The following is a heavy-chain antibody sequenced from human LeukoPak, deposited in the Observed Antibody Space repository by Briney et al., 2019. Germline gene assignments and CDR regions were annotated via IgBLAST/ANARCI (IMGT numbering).Heavy chain of an antibody. CDR3: AKDLPDSRESLTGHWFDP. CDR2: ITNSNNNR. Sequence: GRSLRLSCAASGFTISSYAMSWVRQAPGKGLEWVSAITNSNNNRYYADSVKGRFTISTDKSKNTLYLQMNSLRAEDTALYYCAKDLPDSRESLTGHWFDPWGQGTLVTVSS. V-gene: IGHV3-23*01. CDR1: GFTISSYA. D-gene: IGHD3-10*01. J-gene: IGHJ5*02.